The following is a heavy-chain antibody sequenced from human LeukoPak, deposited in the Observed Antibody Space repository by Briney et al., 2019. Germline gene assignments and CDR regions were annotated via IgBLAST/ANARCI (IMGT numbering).Heavy chain of an antibody. CDR2: IRSKAYGGTT. D-gene: IGHD1-26*01. J-gene: IGHJ4*02. CDR3: ASRSGRQWLPYFDY. V-gene: IGHV3-49*04. Sequence: GGTLRLSCAASGFTFSSYGMSWVRQAPGKGLEWVGFIRSKAYGGTTEYAASVKGRFTISRDDSKSIAYLQMNSLKTEDTAVYHCASRSGRQWLPYFDYWGQGTLVTVSS. CDR1: GFTFSSYG.